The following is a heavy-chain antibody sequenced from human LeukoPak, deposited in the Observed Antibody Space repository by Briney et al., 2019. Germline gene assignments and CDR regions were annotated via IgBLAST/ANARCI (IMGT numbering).Heavy chain of an antibody. D-gene: IGHD6-13*01. J-gene: IGHJ6*03. CDR1: GGSISSSSYY. V-gene: IGHV4-39*07. Sequence: SETLSLTCTVSGGSISSSSYYWGWIRQPPGKGLEWIGSIYYSGSTYYNPSLKSRVTISVDTSKNQFSLKLSSVTAADTAVYYCARSAGYSSSWNNYYYYYMDVWGKGTTVTVSS. CDR3: ARSAGYSSSWNNYYYYYMDV. CDR2: IYYSGST.